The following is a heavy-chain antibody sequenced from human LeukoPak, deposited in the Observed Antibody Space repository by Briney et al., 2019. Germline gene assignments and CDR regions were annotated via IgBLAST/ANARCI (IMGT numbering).Heavy chain of an antibody. V-gene: IGHV3-23*01. Sequence: GGSLRLSCAASGFTFSNYAMTWVRQAPGKGLEWVSGISASGGSTYYADSVKGRFTISRDNSKNTLYLQMNSLRAEDTAVYYCAKYFGGSGGSSGFDYWGQGTLVTASS. D-gene: IGHD2-15*01. CDR3: AKYFGGSGGSSGFDY. CDR1: GFTFSNYA. J-gene: IGHJ4*02. CDR2: ISASGGST.